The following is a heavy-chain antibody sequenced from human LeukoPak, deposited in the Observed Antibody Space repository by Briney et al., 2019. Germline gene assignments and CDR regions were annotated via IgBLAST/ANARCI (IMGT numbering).Heavy chain of an antibody. V-gene: IGHV3-13*01. CDR3: ARGYYGSGSLVTRYYYGMDV. CDR1: GFTFSSYD. Sequence: GGSLRLSCAASGFTFSSYDMHWVRQATGKGLEWVSAIGTAGDTYYPGSVKGRFTISRENAKNSLYLQMNSLRAGDTAVYYCARGYYGSGSLVTRYYYGMDVWGQGTTVTVSS. CDR2: IGTAGDT. J-gene: IGHJ6*02. D-gene: IGHD3-10*01.